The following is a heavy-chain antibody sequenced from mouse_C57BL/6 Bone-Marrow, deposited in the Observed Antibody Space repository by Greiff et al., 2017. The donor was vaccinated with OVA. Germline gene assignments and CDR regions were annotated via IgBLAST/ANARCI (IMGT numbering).Heavy chain of an antibody. J-gene: IGHJ4*01. V-gene: IGHV5-9-1*02. D-gene: IGHD1-1*01. CDR3: TRVLDAMDY. Sequence: DVKLQESGEGLVKPGGSLKLSCAASGFTFSSYAMSWVRQTPEKRLEWVAYISSGGDYIYYADTVKGRFTISRDNARNTLYLQISSLKSEDTAIYYCTRVLDAMDYWGQGTSVTVSS. CDR1: GFTFSSYA. CDR2: ISSGGDYI.